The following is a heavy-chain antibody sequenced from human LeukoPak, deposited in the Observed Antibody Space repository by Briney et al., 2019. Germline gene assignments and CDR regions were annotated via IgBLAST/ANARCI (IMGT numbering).Heavy chain of an antibody. D-gene: IGHD6-13*01. V-gene: IGHV3-33*01. CDR3: ARDRGSSRYHDAFDI. Sequence: GSLRFSCAASGFTFSSYGMHWVRQAPGKGLEWVAVIWYDGSNKYYADSVKGRFTISRDNSKNTLYLQMNSLRAEDTAVYYCARDRGSSRYHDAFDIWGQGTMVTVSS. J-gene: IGHJ3*02. CDR2: IWYDGSNK. CDR1: GFTFSSYG.